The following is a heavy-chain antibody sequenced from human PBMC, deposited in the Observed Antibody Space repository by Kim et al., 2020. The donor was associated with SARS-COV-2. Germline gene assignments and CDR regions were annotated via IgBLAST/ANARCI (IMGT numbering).Heavy chain of an antibody. J-gene: IGHJ5*02. Sequence: SETLSLTCTVSGGSISSYYWSWIRHPHGKGLDWIGYIYYSGSTNYNPSLKSRVTISVDTSKNQFSLNLSSVTAADTVVYYCARAVVPAAMMAGCFDPWGQGTLVTGSS. CDR3: ARAVVPAAMMAGCFDP. CDR2: IYYSGST. D-gene: IGHD2-2*01. V-gene: IGHV4-59*01. CDR1: GGSISSYY.